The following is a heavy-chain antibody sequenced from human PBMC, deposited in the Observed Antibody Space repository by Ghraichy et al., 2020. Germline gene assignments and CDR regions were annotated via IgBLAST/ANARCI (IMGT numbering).Heavy chain of an antibody. D-gene: IGHD3-22*01. CDR3: ARDSYYYDSSGPSPTYYYYGMDV. CDR2: IYYSGST. V-gene: IGHV4-31*03. CDR1: GGSISSGGYY. J-gene: IGHJ6*02. Sequence: SLNITCTVSGGSISSGGYYWSWIRQHPGKGLEWIGYIYYSGSTYYNPSLKSRVTISVDTSKNQFSLKLSSVTAADTAVYYCARDSYYYDSSGPSPTYYYYGMDVWGQGTTVTVSS.